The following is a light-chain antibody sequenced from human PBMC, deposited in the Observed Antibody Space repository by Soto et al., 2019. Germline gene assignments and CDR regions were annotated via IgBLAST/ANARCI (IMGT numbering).Light chain of an antibody. J-gene: IGKJ1*01. CDR1: QALQRSF. Sequence: IVLTQSPGTLSLSPGERATLSCRASQALQRSFLAWYQHKPGQSPRLLISGVSSRAAGVPDRFSGSGSGTDFTLTISRLEPQDSAVYFCQQYDHSPRTLGQGTKVEI. V-gene: IGKV3-20*01. CDR3: QQYDHSPRT. CDR2: GVS.